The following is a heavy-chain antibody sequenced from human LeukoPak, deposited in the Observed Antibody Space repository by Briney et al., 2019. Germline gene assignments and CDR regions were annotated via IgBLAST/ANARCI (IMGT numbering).Heavy chain of an antibody. J-gene: IGHJ6*02. CDR3: ARDTAITIYYYGMDV. CDR2: ISAYNGNT. D-gene: IGHD3-3*01. V-gene: IGHV1-18*04. Sequence: ASVKVSCKASGYSFTSNYIHWVRQAPGQGLEWMGWISAYNGNTNYAQKLQGRVTMTTDTSTSTAYMELRSLRSDDTAVYYCARDTAITIYYYGMDVWGQGTTVTVS. CDR1: GYSFTSNY.